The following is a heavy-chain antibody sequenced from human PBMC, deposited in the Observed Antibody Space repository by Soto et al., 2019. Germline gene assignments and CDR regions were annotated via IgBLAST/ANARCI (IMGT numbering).Heavy chain of an antibody. J-gene: IGHJ4*02. V-gene: IGHV4-59*08. CDR3: ARFEGYALDY. D-gene: IGHD2-15*01. CDR1: GGSISSYY. Sequence: PSETLSLTCTVSGGSISSYYWSWIRQPPGKGLEWIGYIYYRGNTNYNPSLRSRVTISVDTSKNQFSLKLTSVTAADTAVYYCARFEGYALDYWGQGTLVTVSS. CDR2: IYYRGNT.